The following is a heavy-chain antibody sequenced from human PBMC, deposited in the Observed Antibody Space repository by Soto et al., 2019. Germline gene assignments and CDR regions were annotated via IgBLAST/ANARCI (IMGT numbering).Heavy chain of an antibody. V-gene: IGHV3-11*06. CDR3: ATTNMAATGTDAFGL. CDR2: ITSSSSHR. D-gene: IGHD1-1*01. Sequence: QVQLVESGGGLVKPGGSLRLSCAASGVTFSDYYMSWIRQAPGKGLEWVSYITSSSSHRNYADSVKGRFTISRDNAEKSLYLQMNNLRAEDTAVYYCATTNMAATGTDAFGLWGQGTMVTVSS. CDR1: GVTFSDYY. J-gene: IGHJ3*01.